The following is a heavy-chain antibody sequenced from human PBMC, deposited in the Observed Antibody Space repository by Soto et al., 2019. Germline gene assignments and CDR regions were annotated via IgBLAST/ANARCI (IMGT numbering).Heavy chain of an antibody. J-gene: IGHJ4*02. CDR2: ISAHNGNT. V-gene: IGHV1-18*01. D-gene: IGHD5-18*01. CDR1: GYTFTSYG. Sequence: QVQLVQSGAEVKKPGASVKVSCKASGYTFTSYGISWVRQAPGQGLEWMGWISAHNGNTKYAQQLQGRVTMTTDTSTSTADMELRSLRSDDTAVYYWARGLSYGLCDYWGQGTLVTVSS. CDR3: ARGLSYGLCDY.